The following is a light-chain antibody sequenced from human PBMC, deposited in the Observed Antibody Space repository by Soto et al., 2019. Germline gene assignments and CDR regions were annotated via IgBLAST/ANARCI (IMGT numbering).Light chain of an antibody. V-gene: IGLV1-47*01. CDR1: SSNIGSNY. J-gene: IGLJ2*01. CDR3: AAWEDSLSAVV. Sequence: QAVVTQPPSASGTPGQRVTISCSGSSSNIGSNYVYWYQQLPGTAPKLVIFRNNQRPSGVPDRFSGSQSGTSASLAISGLRSEDEADYYCAAWEDSLSAVVFGGGTQLTVL. CDR2: RNN.